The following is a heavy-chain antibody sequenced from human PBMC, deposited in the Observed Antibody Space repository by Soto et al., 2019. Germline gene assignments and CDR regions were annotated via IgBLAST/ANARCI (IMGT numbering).Heavy chain of an antibody. CDR2: INPSGGST. V-gene: IGHV1-46*03. CDR3: ATALTGTTLDAFDI. D-gene: IGHD1-7*01. J-gene: IGHJ3*02. CDR1: GYTFTSYY. Sequence: ASVKVSCKASGYTFTSYYMHWVRQAPGQGLEWMGIINPSGGSTSYAQKYQGRVTMTRDTSTSTVYIEMSSPRTENTAVYYCATALTGTTLDAFDIWGQGTMVTVSS.